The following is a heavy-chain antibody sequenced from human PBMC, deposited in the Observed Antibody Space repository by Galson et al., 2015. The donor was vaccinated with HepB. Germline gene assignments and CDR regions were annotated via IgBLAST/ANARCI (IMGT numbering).Heavy chain of an antibody. Sequence: SLRLSCAVSEFIFNNAYMNWVHQAPGKGLEWIGRIKTKRDGATTDYPAPVKGRFTISRDDSRNTLFLLMNALRTEDTAMYYCTTLTPVLNHPDYWGQGTLVTVSS. CDR3: TTLTPVLNHPDY. D-gene: IGHD2-15*01. CDR2: IKTKRDGATT. V-gene: IGHV3-15*01. J-gene: IGHJ4*02. CDR1: EFIFNNAY.